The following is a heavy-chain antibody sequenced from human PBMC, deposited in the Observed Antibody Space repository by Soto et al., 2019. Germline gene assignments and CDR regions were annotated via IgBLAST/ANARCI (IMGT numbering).Heavy chain of an antibody. CDR3: SLRRNYDILTGYRNVEYFQH. D-gene: IGHD3-9*01. CDR1: GFSLSTSGVG. CDR2: IYWDDDK. J-gene: IGHJ1*01. Sequence: SGPTLVNPTQTLTLTCTFSGFSLSTSGVGVGWIRQPPGKALEWLALIYWDDDKRYSPSLKSRLTITKDTSKNQVVLTMTNMDPADTATYYCSLRRNYDILTGYRNVEYFQHWGQGTLVTVSS. V-gene: IGHV2-5*02.